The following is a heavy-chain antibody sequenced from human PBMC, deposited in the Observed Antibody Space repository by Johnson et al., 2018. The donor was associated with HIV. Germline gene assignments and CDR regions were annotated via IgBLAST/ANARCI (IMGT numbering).Heavy chain of an antibody. Sequence: QLVESGGGLVQPGGSLRLSCAASGFTFSSYAMHWVRQAPGKGLEWVSGISWNSGSIGYADSVKGRFTISRDNAKNSLYLQMNSLRAEDTALYYCARGAYSSSWHASDASDIWGQGTMVTVSS. CDR1: GFTFSSYA. J-gene: IGHJ3*02. V-gene: IGHV3-9*01. D-gene: IGHD6-13*01. CDR3: ARGAYSSSWHASDASDI. CDR2: ISWNSGSI.